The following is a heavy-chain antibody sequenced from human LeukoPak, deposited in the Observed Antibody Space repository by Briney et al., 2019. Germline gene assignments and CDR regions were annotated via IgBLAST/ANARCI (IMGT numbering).Heavy chain of an antibody. V-gene: IGHV3-30-3*01. J-gene: IGHJ4*02. Sequence: PGRSLRLSCAASGFTFSSYAMHWVRQAPGKGLEWVAVISYDGSNKYYADSVKGRFTISRDNSKNTLYLQMNSLRAEDTAVYYCARGRIVIAPHDYWGQETLVTVSS. CDR2: ISYDGSNK. CDR3: ARGRIVIAPHDY. CDR1: GFTFSSYA. D-gene: IGHD3-22*01.